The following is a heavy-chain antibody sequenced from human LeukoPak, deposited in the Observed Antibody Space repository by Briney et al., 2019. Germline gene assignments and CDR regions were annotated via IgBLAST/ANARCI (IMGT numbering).Heavy chain of an antibody. D-gene: IGHD1-7*01. CDR1: GFTFTNYW. CDR2: ISQDGSKT. Sequence: GGSLRLSCAASGFTFTNYWMTWVRQAPGKGPEWVSHISQDGSKTNYVDSVRGRFTIARDNTKNSLYLQMNSLRGEDTAVYYCASRAGIAGNTPWCFDYRGQGALVTV. J-gene: IGHJ4*02. CDR3: ASRAGIAGNTPWCFDY. V-gene: IGHV3-7*03.